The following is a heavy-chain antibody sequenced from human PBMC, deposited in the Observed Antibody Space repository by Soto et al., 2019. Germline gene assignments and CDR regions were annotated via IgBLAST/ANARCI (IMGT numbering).Heavy chain of an antibody. D-gene: IGHD6-19*01. V-gene: IGHV3-30*18. Sequence: QVQLVESGGGVVQPGRSLRLSCAASGFTFSSYGMHWVRQAPGKGLEWVAVISYDGSNKYYADSVKGRFTISRDNSKNTLYLQMNSLRAEDTAVYYCAKDLVAVVEDDYWGQGTLVTVYS. CDR2: ISYDGSNK. CDR1: GFTFSSYG. CDR3: AKDLVAVVEDDY. J-gene: IGHJ4*02.